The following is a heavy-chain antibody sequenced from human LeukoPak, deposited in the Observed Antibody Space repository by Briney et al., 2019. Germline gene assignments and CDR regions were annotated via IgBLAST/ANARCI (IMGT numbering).Heavy chain of an antibody. J-gene: IGHJ4*02. CDR2: INPNSGGT. D-gene: IGHD6-13*01. Sequence: GASVKASCKASGYTFTGYYMHWVRQAPGQGLEWMGWINPNSGGTNYAQKFQGWVTMTRDTSISTAYMELSRLRSDDTAVYYCARVMSVAAAGEYFDYWGQGTLVTVSS. CDR3: ARVMSVAAAGEYFDY. CDR1: GYTFTGYY. V-gene: IGHV1-2*04.